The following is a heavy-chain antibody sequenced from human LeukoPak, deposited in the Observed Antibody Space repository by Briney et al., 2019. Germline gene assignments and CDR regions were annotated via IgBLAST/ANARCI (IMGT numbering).Heavy chain of an antibody. V-gene: IGHV4-59*08. J-gene: IGHJ4*02. CDR3: ARQWYGGNLGGYFYY. CDR2: IYYSGST. D-gene: IGHD4-23*01. CDR1: GGSISSYY. Sequence: ASETLSLTCPVSGGSISSYYWSWIRQPPGKGLEWIGSIYYSGSTNYNPSLKTRVTISVDTSKNQFSLKLSSVTAAAPAVYSCARQWYGGNLGGYFYYRGPGNLVTVSS.